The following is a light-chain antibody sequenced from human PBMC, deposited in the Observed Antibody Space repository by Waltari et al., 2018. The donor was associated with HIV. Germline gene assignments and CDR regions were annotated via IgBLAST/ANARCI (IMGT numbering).Light chain of an antibody. J-gene: IGKJ1*01. Sequence: DIQMTQSPSSLSAPVGDRVSITCRASQTFNTYLNWYQQKPGKAPNLLIFATSTLQSGVPSRFSGSGSGTDFTLTISSLQPEDFATYYCQQSYSSPRTFGQGTKVEVK. CDR3: QQSYSSPRT. V-gene: IGKV1-39*01. CDR2: ATS. CDR1: QTFNTY.